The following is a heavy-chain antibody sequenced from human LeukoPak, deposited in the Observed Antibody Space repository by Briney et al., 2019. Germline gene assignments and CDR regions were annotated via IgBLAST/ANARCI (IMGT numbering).Heavy chain of an antibody. V-gene: IGHV3-33*01. CDR1: GFTFSTYG. D-gene: IGHD1-26*01. J-gene: IGHJ4*02. Sequence: PGGSLRLSCAASGFTFSTYGMHWVRQAPGKGLEWVAVIWYDGSNKYYADSVKGRFTISRDNSKNTLYLQMNSLRAEDTAVYYCAREDRSGSYDYWGQGTLVTVSS. CDR2: IWYDGSNK. CDR3: AREDRSGSYDY.